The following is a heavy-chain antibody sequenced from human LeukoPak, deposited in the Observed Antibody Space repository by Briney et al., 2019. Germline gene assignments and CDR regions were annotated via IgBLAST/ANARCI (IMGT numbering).Heavy chain of an antibody. J-gene: IGHJ4*02. CDR1: GGSFSGFY. D-gene: IGHD6-13*01. V-gene: IGHV4-34*01. Sequence: KPSETLSLTCAVYGGSFSGFYWTWIRQPPGKGLEWIGEINDSENTNCNPSLKSRVTISVDTSKNQFSLNLNSVTAADTAVYYCARAGAQQQVVDYWGQGALVTVSS. CDR3: ARAGAQQQVVDY. CDR2: INDSENT.